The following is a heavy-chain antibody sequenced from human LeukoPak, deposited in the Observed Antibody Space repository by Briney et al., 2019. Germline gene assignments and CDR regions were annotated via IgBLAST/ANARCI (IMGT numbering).Heavy chain of an antibody. Sequence: PSETLSLTCAVSGGSISSSNWWSWVSQPPGNGLEWIGEIYHSGSTNYNPSPKSRVTISVDKSKNQFSLKLSSVTAADTAVYYCARAPWLVYIDYWGRGALVTVSS. V-gene: IGHV4-4*02. D-gene: IGHD6-19*01. CDR3: ARAPWLVYIDY. J-gene: IGHJ4*02. CDR1: GGSISSSNW. CDR2: IYHSGST.